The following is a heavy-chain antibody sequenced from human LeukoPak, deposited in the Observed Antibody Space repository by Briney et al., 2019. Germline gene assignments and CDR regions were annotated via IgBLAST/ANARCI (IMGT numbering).Heavy chain of an antibody. CDR3: AREYYETSGTKYAFDI. J-gene: IGHJ3*02. CDR1: GSLFTDYD. CDR2: TDPYSGGT. V-gene: IGHV1-2*02. D-gene: IGHD3-22*01. Sequence: ALGKLCYSAAGSLFTDYDIHWVRQAPGQGLEWRGCTDPYSGGTMYAQTLPGRVTMTRSASISTAYMELSRLRSDDTTVFYCAREYYETSGTKYAFDIWGRGTMVTVSS.